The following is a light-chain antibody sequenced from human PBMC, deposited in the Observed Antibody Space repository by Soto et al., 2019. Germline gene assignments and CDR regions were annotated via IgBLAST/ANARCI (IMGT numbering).Light chain of an antibody. CDR3: QQYGSSPRT. CDR2: GAS. J-gene: IGKJ1*01. CDR1: QTVSSSY. Sequence: EIVLTQSPGTLSLSPGERATLSCRTSQTVSSSYLAWYQQKLGQAPRLLIYGASNRATGIPDRFSGSGSGTDFTLTISRLEPEDFAVYYCQQYGSSPRTFGQVTKVEIK. V-gene: IGKV3-20*01.